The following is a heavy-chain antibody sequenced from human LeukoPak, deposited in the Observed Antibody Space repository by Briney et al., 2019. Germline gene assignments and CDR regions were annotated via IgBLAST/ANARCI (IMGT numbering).Heavy chain of an antibody. D-gene: IGHD3-10*01. CDR3: ARDGYYYGSGSYYTLGY. J-gene: IGHJ4*02. CDR1: GFTFSSYW. V-gene: IGHV3-74*01. CDR2: INSDGSST. Sequence: GGPLRLSCAASGFTFSSYWMHWVRQAPGKGLVWVSRINSDGSSTSYADSVKGRFTISRDNAKNTLYLQMNSLRAEDTAVYYCARDGYYYGSGSYYTLGYWGQGTLVTVSS.